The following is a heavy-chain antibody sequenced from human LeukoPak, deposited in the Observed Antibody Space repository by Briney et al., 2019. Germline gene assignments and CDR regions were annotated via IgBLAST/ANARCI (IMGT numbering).Heavy chain of an antibody. V-gene: IGHV1-2*02. CDR3: ASTTVAPYYFDY. J-gene: IGHJ4*02. CDR2: INPNSGGT. D-gene: IGHD4-23*01. CDR1: GYTFTTYF. Sequence: ASVKVSCKASGYTFTTYFVHWVRQAPGQGLEWMGWINPNSGGTNYAQKFQGRVTITRNTSISTAYMELSSLRSEDTAVYYCASTTVAPYYFDYWGQGTLVTVSS.